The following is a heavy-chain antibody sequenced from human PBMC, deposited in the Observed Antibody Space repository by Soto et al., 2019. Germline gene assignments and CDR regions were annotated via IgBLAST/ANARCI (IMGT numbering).Heavy chain of an antibody. CDR3: ARGRGFGEHYFDS. D-gene: IGHD3-10*01. CDR2: IYHTGNS. J-gene: IGHJ4*02. CDR1: GASISTYY. V-gene: IGHV4-59*01. Sequence: QVQLQESGPGLVKASETLSVTCTVSGASISTYYWSWIRQPPGQGLEWIGYIYHTGNSNYNPSLKTRVTISVDTSKNQFSLKLSSVTAADTAVYYCARGRGFGEHYFDSWGQGTLLTASS.